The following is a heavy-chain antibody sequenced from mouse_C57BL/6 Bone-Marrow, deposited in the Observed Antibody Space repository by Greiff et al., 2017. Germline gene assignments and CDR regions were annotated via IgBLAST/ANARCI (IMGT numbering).Heavy chain of an antibody. CDR1: GYTFTSYW. D-gene: IGHD1-1*01. CDR2: IDPSDSYT. J-gene: IGHJ2*01. Sequence: QVQLQQPGAELVMPGASVKLSCKASGYTFTSYWMHWVKQRPGQGLEWIGEIDPSDSYTNYNQKFKGKSTLTVDKSSSTAYMQLSSLTSEDSAVYYCDRGLFGGRRLYYFDYWGQGTTLTVSS. V-gene: IGHV1-69*01. CDR3: DRGLFGGRRLYYFDY.